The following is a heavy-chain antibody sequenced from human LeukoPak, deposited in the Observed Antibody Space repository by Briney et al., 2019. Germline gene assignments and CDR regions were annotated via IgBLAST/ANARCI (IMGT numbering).Heavy chain of an antibody. D-gene: IGHD5-24*01. J-gene: IGHJ4*02. CDR3: ARETRWDFDY. CDR1: GFTFSSYW. Sequence: GGSLRLSCAASGFTFSSYWMSWVRQAPGKGLEWVAFIWYDGSNKYYADSVKGRFTISRDNSKNTLFLQKNSLRAEDTAVYYCARETRWDFDYWGQGALVSVSS. CDR2: IWYDGSNK. V-gene: IGHV3-30*02.